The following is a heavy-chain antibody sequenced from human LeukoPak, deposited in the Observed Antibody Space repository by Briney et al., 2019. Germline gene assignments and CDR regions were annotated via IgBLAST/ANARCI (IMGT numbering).Heavy chain of an antibody. Sequence: SETLSLTCTVSGYSISSGYYWGWIRQPPGKGLEWIGSIYHSGSTYYNPSLKSRVTISVDTSKNQFSLKLSSVTAADTAVCYCARAARYYYDSSGYYATFDYWGQGTLVTVSS. D-gene: IGHD3-22*01. J-gene: IGHJ4*02. CDR1: GYSISSGYY. CDR3: ARAARYYYDSSGYYATFDY. CDR2: IYHSGST. V-gene: IGHV4-38-2*02.